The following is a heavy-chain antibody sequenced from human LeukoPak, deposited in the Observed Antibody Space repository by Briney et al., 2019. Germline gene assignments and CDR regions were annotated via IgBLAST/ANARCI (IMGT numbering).Heavy chain of an antibody. V-gene: IGHV4-61*01. CDR3: ARLDSSGYYSTLKPHDAFDI. J-gene: IGHJ3*02. CDR1: GGSFSSGSYY. Sequence: SETLSLTCTVSGGSFSSGSYYWSWIRQPPGKGLEWIGYIYYSGSTNYNPSLKSRVTISVDTSKNQFSLKLSPVTAADTAVYYCARLDSSGYYSTLKPHDAFDIWGQGTMVTVSS. D-gene: IGHD3-22*01. CDR2: IYYSGST.